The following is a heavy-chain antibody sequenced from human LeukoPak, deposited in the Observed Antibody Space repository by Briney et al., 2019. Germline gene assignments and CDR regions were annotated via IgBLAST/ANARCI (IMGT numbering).Heavy chain of an antibody. CDR3: AREGGYSYGRGNFDY. V-gene: IGHV3-30*19. J-gene: IGHJ4*02. CDR2: ISYDGSSK. Sequence: GRSLRLSCAASGFTFSSYGMHWVRQAPGKGLEWVAVISYDGSSKYYADSVKGRFTISRDNSKNTLYLQMNSLRAEDTAVYYCAREGGYSYGRGNFDYWDQGTLVTVSS. CDR1: GFTFSSYG. D-gene: IGHD5-18*01.